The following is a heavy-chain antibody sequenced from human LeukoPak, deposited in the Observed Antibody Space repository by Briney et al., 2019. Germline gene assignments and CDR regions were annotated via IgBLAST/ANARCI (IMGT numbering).Heavy chain of an antibody. Sequence: GGSLRLSCAASRFTFSSYAMSWVRQAPGKGLEWVSAISGSGGSTYYADSVKGRFTISRDNSKNTMYLQMNSLRAEDTGVYYCAKNEDNIVVVPAGMIGGLGMDVWGQGTTVTVSS. CDR2: ISGSGGST. J-gene: IGHJ6*02. D-gene: IGHD2-2*01. CDR3: AKNEDNIVVVPAGMIGGLGMDV. V-gene: IGHV3-23*01. CDR1: RFTFSSYA.